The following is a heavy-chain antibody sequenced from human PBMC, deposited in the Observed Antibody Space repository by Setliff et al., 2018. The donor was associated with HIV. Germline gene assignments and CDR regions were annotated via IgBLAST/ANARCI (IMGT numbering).Heavy chain of an antibody. D-gene: IGHD3-16*01. CDR1: GYTFTSYS. J-gene: IGHJ4*02. V-gene: IGHV1-46*01. CDR3: ARGRTAGYNYDYGY. CDR2: VNPSGGST. Sequence: ASVKVSCKASGYTFTSYSMHWVRQAPGQGLEWLGMVNPSGGSTAYARKFQGRVTMTRDTSTNTVYMDLSGLRSDDTAVYYCARGRTAGYNYDYGYWGRGTLVTVSS.